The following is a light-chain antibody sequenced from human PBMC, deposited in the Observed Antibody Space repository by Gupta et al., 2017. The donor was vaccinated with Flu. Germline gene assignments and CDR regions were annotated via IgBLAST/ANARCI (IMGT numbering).Light chain of an antibody. J-gene: IGLJ2*01. V-gene: IGLV1-44*01. Sequence: QSGLTQPPSASGTPGQRVSISCSRSSSSIGSNTVNWYQHLPGTAPKLLIYVNNQRPSGVPDRFSGSKSGTSASLAISGLQADDEADYYCASWDDSLSGQVDFGGGTKLTVL. CDR3: ASWDDSLSGQVD. CDR1: SSSIGSNT. CDR2: VNN.